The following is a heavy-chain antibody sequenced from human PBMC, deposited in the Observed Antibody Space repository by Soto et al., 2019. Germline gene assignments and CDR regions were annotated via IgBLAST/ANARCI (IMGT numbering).Heavy chain of an antibody. J-gene: IGHJ6*03. V-gene: IGHV4-34*01. CDR3: ARGRYCSSTSCYGAEDYYYYYMDV. D-gene: IGHD2-2*01. CDR1: GGSFSGYY. CDR2: INHSGST. Sequence: QVQLQQWGAGLLKPSETLSLTCAVYGGSFSGYYWSWIRQPPGKGLEWIGEINHSGSTNYNPSLKSRVTISVDTSKNQFSLKLSSVTAADTAVYYCARGRYCSSTSCYGAEDYYYYYMDVWGKGTTVTVSS.